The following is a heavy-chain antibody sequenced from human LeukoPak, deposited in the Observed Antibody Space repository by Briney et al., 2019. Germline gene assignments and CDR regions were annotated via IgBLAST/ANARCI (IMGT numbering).Heavy chain of an antibody. CDR2: IPSSGSTI. CDR3: AREATGATGYFDY. V-gene: IGHV3-48*03. J-gene: IGHJ4*02. Sequence: PGGSLRLSCAASGFTFSTYEMNWVRQAPGKGLQWVSYIPSSGSTIYYVDSVKGRFTIARDNAKNSLYLQMNSLRVEDTAVYYYAREATGATGYFDYWGQGTLVTVSS. D-gene: IGHD1-26*01. CDR1: GFTFSTYE.